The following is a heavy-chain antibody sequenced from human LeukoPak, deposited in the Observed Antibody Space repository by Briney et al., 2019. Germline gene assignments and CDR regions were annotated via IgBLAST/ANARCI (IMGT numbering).Heavy chain of an antibody. Sequence: AISGSGGRTYYADSVKGRFTISRDNSKNTLYLQMNSLRAEDTAVYYCAKDIEYSSTYFDYWGQGTLVTVSS. D-gene: IGHD6-6*01. CDR2: ISGSGGRT. V-gene: IGHV3-23*01. CDR3: AKDIEYSSTYFDY. J-gene: IGHJ4*02.